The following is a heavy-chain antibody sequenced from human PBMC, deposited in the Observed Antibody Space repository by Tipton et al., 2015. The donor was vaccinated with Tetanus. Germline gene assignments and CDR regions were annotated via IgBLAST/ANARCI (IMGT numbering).Heavy chain of an antibody. CDR1: GFSVSNNY. CDR2: IYSTSTT. CDR3: ARDRAPPSSWCFDL. J-gene: IGHJ2*01. D-gene: IGHD3-10*01. Sequence: VQLVQSGGGLIQPGGSLRLSCAASGFSVSNNYLSWVRQAPGKGLEWVPIIYSTSTTYYVDSVKGRFTISRDISKNMVYLQMNSLRAEDTAVYYCARDRAPPSSWCFDLGGRGTLVTVSS. V-gene: IGHV3-53*01.